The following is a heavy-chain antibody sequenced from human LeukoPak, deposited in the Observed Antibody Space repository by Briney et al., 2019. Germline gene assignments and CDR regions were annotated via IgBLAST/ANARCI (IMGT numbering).Heavy chain of an antibody. Sequence: SETLSLTCTVSGGSISSSSYYWGWIRQPPGKGLEWIGSIYYSGSTNYNPSLKSRVTMSVDTSKNQFSLKLSSVTAADTAVYYCARVEYSYGYVDYWGQGTLVTVSS. CDR2: IYYSGST. J-gene: IGHJ4*02. CDR3: ARVEYSYGYVDY. D-gene: IGHD5-18*01. V-gene: IGHV4-39*07. CDR1: GGSISSSSYY.